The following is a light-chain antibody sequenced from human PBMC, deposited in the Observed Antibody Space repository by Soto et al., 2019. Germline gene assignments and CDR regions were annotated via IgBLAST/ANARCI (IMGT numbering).Light chain of an antibody. CDR1: SSDIGNNSY. CDR3: SSYTSSTTLYG. J-gene: IGLJ1*01. Sequence: QSALTQPASVSGSPGQSITISGTGASSDIGNNSYVSWYQQHPGKAPKLIIYDVSNRPSGVSNRFSGSKSGNTAYLTISGLQAEDEADYYCSSYTSSTTLYGFGTGTKLTVL. V-gene: IGLV2-14*01. CDR2: DVS.